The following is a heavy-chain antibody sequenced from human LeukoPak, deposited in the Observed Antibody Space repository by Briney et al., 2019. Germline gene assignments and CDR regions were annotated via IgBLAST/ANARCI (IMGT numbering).Heavy chain of an antibody. Sequence: SETLSLTCAVYGGSFSGYYWSWIRQPPGKGLEWIGEINHSGSTNYNPSLESRVTISVDTSKNQFSLKLSSVTAADTAVYYCARAVMEPDYWGQGTLVTVSS. CDR1: GGSFSGYY. D-gene: IGHD1-1*01. CDR2: INHSGST. J-gene: IGHJ4*02. V-gene: IGHV4-34*01. CDR3: ARAVMEPDY.